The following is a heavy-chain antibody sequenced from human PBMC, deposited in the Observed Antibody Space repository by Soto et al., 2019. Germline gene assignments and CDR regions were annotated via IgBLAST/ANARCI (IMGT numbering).Heavy chain of an antibody. D-gene: IGHD2-2*02. CDR3: AREGGFYCSSTSCYNGLDY. CDR1: GFTFSSYA. Sequence: GGSLRLSCAASGFTFSSYAMHWVRQAPGKGLEWVAVISYDGSNKYYADSVKGRFTISRDNSKNTLYLQMNSLRAEDTAVYYCAREGGFYCSSTSCYNGLDYWGQGTLVTVS. J-gene: IGHJ4*02. CDR2: ISYDGSNK. V-gene: IGHV3-30-3*01.